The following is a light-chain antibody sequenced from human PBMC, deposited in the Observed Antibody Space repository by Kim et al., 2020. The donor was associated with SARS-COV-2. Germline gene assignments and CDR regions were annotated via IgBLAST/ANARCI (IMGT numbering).Light chain of an antibody. V-gene: IGKV3-20*01. CDR1: QSVDSSS. J-gene: IGKJ1*01. Sequence: SPGEGATLSCRRSQSVDSSSLAWYQQKPGQAPRLLIYGASTRATGITDRFSGTGSGTDFTLTISRLELEDFAVYYCQYYASSTWAFGQGTKVDIK. CDR3: QYYASSTWA. CDR2: GAS.